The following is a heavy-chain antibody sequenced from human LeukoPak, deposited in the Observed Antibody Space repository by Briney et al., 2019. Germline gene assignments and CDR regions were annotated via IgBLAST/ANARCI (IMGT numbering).Heavy chain of an antibody. D-gene: IGHD2-21*01. CDR1: GFTFSSYG. Sequence: PGGSLRLSCAASGFTFSSYGMSWVRQAPGKGLEWVSAISDSGNTYHSDAVKGGCTISRHSSKNTLFLQMNRLRPEDAAVYYCAKAPVTTCRGAYCYPFDYWGQGTLVTVSS. CDR2: ISDSGNT. V-gene: IGHV3-23*01. CDR3: AKAPVTTCRGAYCYPFDY. J-gene: IGHJ4*02.